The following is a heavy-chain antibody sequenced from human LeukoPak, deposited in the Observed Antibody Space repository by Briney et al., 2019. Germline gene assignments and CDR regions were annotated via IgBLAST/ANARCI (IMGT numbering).Heavy chain of an antibody. CDR3: ARHRDSRSSFSPYNWFDP. J-gene: IGHJ5*02. CDR1: GGSISSSSYY. CDR2: IYYSGST. Sequence: PSETVSLTCTVSGGSISSSSYYWGWVRQPPGKGVEWHGSIYYSGSTYYNPSLKRRVTISVDTSKNQLSLELSSVTAADTEVYYCARHRDSRSSFSPYNWFDPWGQGTLVTVSS. V-gene: IGHV4-39*01. D-gene: IGHD6-6*01.